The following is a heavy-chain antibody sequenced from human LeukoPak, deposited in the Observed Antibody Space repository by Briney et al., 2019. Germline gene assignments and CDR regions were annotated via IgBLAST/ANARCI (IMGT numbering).Heavy chain of an antibody. J-gene: IGHJ4*02. V-gene: IGHV4-34*01. CDR2: INHSGST. D-gene: IGHD3-10*01. CDR3: ARDLPYYYGSGSPRFDY. Sequence: PSETLSLTCAVYVGSLSGYYWRWIRQPPGKGLEWVGEINHSGSTNYNPSLKSRVTISVDTSNNQFSLKLSSMTAADTAVYYCARDLPYYYGSGSPRFDYWGQGTLVTVPS. CDR1: VGSLSGYY.